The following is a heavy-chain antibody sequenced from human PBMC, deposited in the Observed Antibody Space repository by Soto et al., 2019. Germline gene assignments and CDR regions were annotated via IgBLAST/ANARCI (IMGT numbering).Heavy chain of an antibody. Sequence: QVTLKESGPVLVKPTETLTLTCTVSGFSLSNARMGVSWIRQPPGKALEWLAHIFSNDEKSYSTSLKSRLTISKDTSKSQVVLTMTNMDPVYTATYYCARITVGATYYFDYWGQGTLVTVSS. CDR3: ARITVGATYYFDY. CDR1: GFSLSNARMG. CDR2: IFSNDEK. J-gene: IGHJ4*02. D-gene: IGHD1-26*01. V-gene: IGHV2-26*01.